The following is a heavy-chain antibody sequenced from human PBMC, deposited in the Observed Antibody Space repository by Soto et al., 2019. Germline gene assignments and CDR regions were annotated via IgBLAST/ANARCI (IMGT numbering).Heavy chain of an antibody. V-gene: IGHV5-10-1*01. CDR3: ATHGGYRGYDWPYYYGMEL. J-gene: IGHJ6*02. Sequence: ESLTVSVKGSGYNFPNYWISVVRQTPEEGLEWMGKIDPSDSYNKYSPSFQGHVTIAVDKSISTAYLQWSSLNASDTATYYCATHGGYRGYDWPYYYGMELWGRGTTVTVSS. D-gene: IGHD5-12*01. CDR2: IDPSDSYN. CDR1: GYNFPNYW.